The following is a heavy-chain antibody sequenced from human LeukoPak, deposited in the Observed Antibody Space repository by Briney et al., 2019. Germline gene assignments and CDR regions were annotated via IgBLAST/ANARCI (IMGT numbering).Heavy chain of an antibody. CDR3: ARQYGSWYTFYFQH. Sequence: KPSETLSLTCTVSGGSISSSSYYWGWIRQPPGKGLEWIGSIYYSGGTYYNPSLKSRVTISVDTSKNQFSLKLSSVTAADTAVYYCARQYGSWYTFYFQHWGQGTLVTVSS. D-gene: IGHD6-13*01. J-gene: IGHJ1*01. V-gene: IGHV4-39*01. CDR2: IYYSGGT. CDR1: GGSISSSSYY.